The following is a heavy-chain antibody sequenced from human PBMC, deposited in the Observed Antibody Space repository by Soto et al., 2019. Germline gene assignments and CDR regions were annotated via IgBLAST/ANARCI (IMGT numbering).Heavy chain of an antibody. CDR1: GYTLTDIS. CDR3: ATHRSGRFLEWLPEGSLGY. D-gene: IGHD3-3*01. V-gene: IGHV1-24*01. Sequence: ASVKVSCKVSGYTLTDISMQWVRQAPRKRPEWMGGFDPEDGETIYAQKFQGRVTMTEDTATDTAYMELSSLRSEDTAVYYCATHRSGRFLEWLPEGSLGYWGQGTLVTVSS. CDR2: FDPEDGET. J-gene: IGHJ4*02.